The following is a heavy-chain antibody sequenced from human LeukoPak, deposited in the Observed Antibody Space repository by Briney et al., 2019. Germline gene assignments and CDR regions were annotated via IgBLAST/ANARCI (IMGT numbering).Heavy chain of an antibody. J-gene: IGHJ6*04. CDR1: GYTFTSYA. V-gene: IGHV1-3*01. D-gene: IGHD5-12*01. CDR2: INAGNGNT. Sequence: ASVKVSCKASGYTFTSYAMHWVRQAPGQRLEWMGWINAGNGNTKYSQKFQGRVTITRDTSASTAYMELSSLRSEDTAVYYCARDRGYSGYDPILYGMDVWGKGTTVTVSS. CDR3: ARDRGYSGYDPILYGMDV.